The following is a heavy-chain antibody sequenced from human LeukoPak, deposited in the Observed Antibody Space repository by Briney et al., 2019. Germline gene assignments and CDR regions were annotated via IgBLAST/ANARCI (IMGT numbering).Heavy chain of an antibody. Sequence: PGGTLRLSCAASGFTLPSYAMSWVRQAPRKGLEWVAAISDSSYSTFYADSVKGRFTVSRDDSQYTLSLQMNSLRAEDTAVYYCAKDYPALGYCTSSTCSFFDYWGQGILVTVSS. J-gene: IGHJ4*02. CDR3: AKDYPALGYCTSSTCSFFDY. CDR1: GFTLPSYA. D-gene: IGHD2-2*01. V-gene: IGHV3-23*01. CDR2: ISDSSYST.